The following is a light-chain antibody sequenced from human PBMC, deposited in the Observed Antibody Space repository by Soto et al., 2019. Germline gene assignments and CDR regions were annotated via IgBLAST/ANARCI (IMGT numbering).Light chain of an antibody. Sequence: QSVPTQPPSVSGAPGQRVTISCTGSSSNIGAGYDVHWYQQLPGTAPKLLIYGNSNRPSGVPDRFSGSKSGTSASLAITGLQAEDDADYYCQSYDSSLSAGVFGGGTKVTVL. CDR3: QSYDSSLSAGV. V-gene: IGLV1-40*01. CDR1: SSNIGAGYD. J-gene: IGLJ3*02. CDR2: GNS.